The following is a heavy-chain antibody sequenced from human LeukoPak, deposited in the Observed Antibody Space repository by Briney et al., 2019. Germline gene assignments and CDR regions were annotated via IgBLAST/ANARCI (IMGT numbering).Heavy chain of an antibody. Sequence: SETLSLTCTVSGGSISSYYWSWIRQPPGKGLEWIGYIYNNGYSGSTNYNPSLKSRVTISVDTSKNQFSLKLSSVTAADTAVYYCARDADQWLVPTFDYWGQGTLVTVSS. CDR3: ARDADQWLVPTFDY. CDR1: GGSISSYY. D-gene: IGHD6-19*01. V-gene: IGHV4-59*12. J-gene: IGHJ4*02. CDR2: IYNNGYSGST.